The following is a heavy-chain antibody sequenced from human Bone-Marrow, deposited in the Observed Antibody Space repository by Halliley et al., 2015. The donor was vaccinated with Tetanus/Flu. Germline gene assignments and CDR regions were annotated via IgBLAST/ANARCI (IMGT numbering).Heavy chain of an antibody. CDR3: ARESTSSSEGL. CDR1: GFSFSYYW. D-gene: IGHD6-6*01. V-gene: IGHV3-7*01. CDR2: INQDESQK. Sequence: CAGSGFSFSYYWMSWVRQAPGKGLEWVANINQDESQKNYVDSVTGRFTISRDNAKNSLYLQMTSLRVEDTAVYYCARESTSSSEGLWGQGTLVSVSS. J-gene: IGHJ4*02.